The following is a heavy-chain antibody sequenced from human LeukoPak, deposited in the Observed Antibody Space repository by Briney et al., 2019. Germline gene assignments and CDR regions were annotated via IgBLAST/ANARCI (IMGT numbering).Heavy chain of an antibody. CDR1: GFTISGDY. CDR2: ISNSAYTI. J-gene: IGHJ4*02. CDR3: ARDRRSPHSAYDWGHLDY. Sequence: GGSLRLSCAASGFTISGDYMTWIRQAPGKGLEWISYISNSAYTIYCADSVKGRFTISRDNAKNSVYLQMNSLRADGTAVYYCARDRRSPHSAYDWGHLDYWGQGSLVSVSS. V-gene: IGHV3-11*01. D-gene: IGHD5-12*01.